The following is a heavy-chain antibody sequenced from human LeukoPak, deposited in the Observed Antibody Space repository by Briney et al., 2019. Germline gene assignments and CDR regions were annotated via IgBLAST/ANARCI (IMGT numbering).Heavy chain of an antibody. CDR2: INPNGGDPT. V-gene: IGHV1-46*01. CDR3: AREAPGTGYFDY. J-gene: IGHJ4*02. CDR1: GYTFITYY. Sequence: ASVKVSCTASGYTFITYYIYWVRQAPGQGLEWMGIINPNGGDPTFCPQKFQGRVSMTRDTSTSTVYMELSSLRSDDTAVYYCAREAPGTGYFDYWGQGTLVTISS. D-gene: IGHD3/OR15-3a*01.